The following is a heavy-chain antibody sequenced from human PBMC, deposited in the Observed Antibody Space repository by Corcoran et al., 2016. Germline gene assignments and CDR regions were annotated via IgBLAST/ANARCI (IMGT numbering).Heavy chain of an antibody. CDR2: IYYSGST. CDR1: GGSISSSSYY. V-gene: IGHV4-39*01. Sequence: QLQLQESGPGLVKPSETLSLTCTVSGGSISSSSYYWGWIRQPPGKGLEWIGSIYYSGSTYYNPSLKSRVTISVDTSKNQFSLKLSSVTAADTAVYYCARRLEMATRAFDYWGQGTLVTVSS. J-gene: IGHJ4*02. CDR3: ARRLEMATRAFDY. D-gene: IGHD5-12*01.